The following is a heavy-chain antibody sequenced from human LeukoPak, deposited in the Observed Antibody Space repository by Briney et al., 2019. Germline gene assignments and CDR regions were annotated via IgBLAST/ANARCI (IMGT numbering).Heavy chain of an antibody. V-gene: IGHV4-59*08. Sequence: SETLSLTCTVSGGSISSYYWSWFRQPPGKGLEWIGYIYYSGSPNYNPSLKSRVTLSVDTSKNQFSLKLSSVTAADTAVYYCARHANDGDYPLDYWGQGTLVTVSS. D-gene: IGHD4-17*01. CDR3: ARHANDGDYPLDY. J-gene: IGHJ4*02. CDR2: IYYSGSP. CDR1: GGSISSYY.